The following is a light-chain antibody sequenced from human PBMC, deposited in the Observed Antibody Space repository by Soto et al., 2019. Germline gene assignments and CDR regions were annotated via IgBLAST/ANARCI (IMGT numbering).Light chain of an antibody. V-gene: IGKV1-33*01. J-gene: IGKJ3*01. CDR2: DAS. Sequence: IQMTQSPSSLSASVGVRVTITCQASQDISNYLNWYQQKPGKAPKLLIYDASNLETGVPSRFSGRGYGTDFTFTISSLQPEDFATYFCQQYDTLKVTFGPGTKVDI. CDR1: QDISNY. CDR3: QQYDTLKVT.